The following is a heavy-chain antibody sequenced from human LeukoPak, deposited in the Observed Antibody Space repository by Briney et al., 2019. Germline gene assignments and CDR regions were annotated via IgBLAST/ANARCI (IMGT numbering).Heavy chain of an antibody. CDR1: GFTFSSYW. V-gene: IGHV3-7*01. CDR2: IKQDGSEK. Sequence: GGSLRLSCAASGFTFSSYWMSWVRQAPGKGLEWVANIKQDGSEKYYVDSVKGRFTISRDNAKNSLYLQMNSLRAEDTAVYYCARAPKDVLRYFDWLTPYYFDYWGQGTLVTVSS. J-gene: IGHJ4*02. D-gene: IGHD3-9*01. CDR3: ARAPKDVLRYFDWLTPYYFDY.